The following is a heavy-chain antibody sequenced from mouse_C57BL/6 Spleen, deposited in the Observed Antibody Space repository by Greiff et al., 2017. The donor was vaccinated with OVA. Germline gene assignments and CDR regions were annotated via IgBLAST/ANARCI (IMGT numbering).Heavy chain of an antibody. CDR1: GYSITSGYY. J-gene: IGHJ3*01. Sequence: EVQRVESGPGLVKPSQSLSLTCSVTGYSITSGYYWNWIRQFPGNKLEWMGYISYDGSNNYNPSLKNRIPITRDTSKNQFFLKLNSVTTEDTATYYCARDDGYYTWFAYWGQGTLVTVSA. V-gene: IGHV3-6*01. CDR2: ISYDGSN. CDR3: ARDDGYYTWFAY. D-gene: IGHD2-3*01.